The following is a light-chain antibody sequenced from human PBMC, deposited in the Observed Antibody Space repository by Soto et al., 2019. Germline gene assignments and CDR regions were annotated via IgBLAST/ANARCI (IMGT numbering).Light chain of an antibody. Sequence: QSVLTQPPSASGTPGQRVTISCSGSSSNIGRNIVNWYQQLPGSAPKLLISSNNQRPSGVPDRFSASKSGTSASLAISGLQSEDEADYFCATWDDILNGPGVFGGGTKVTVL. CDR1: SSNIGRNI. CDR3: ATWDDILNGPGV. J-gene: IGLJ2*01. CDR2: SNN. V-gene: IGLV1-44*01.